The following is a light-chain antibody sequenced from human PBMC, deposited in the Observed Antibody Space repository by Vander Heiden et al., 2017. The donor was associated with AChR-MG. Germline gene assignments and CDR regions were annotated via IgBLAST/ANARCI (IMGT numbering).Light chain of an antibody. CDR2: AAS. CDR3: KRRSQRPPYT. V-gene: IGKV3-11*01. Sequence: DILLTQSPATLSSSPGDRATLSCRASQSVNNYLAWYQQKPGQAPKLLINAASNWATGIPDRLTGSESGTDLTLTFRGLEPKDFAVYNGKRRSQRPPYTFGQGTKLEIK. CDR1: QSVNNY. J-gene: IGKJ2*01.